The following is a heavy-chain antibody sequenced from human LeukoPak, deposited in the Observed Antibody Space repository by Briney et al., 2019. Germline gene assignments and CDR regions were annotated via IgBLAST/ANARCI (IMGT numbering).Heavy chain of an antibody. D-gene: IGHD3-9*01. CDR1: GGSFSGYY. V-gene: IGHV4-34*01. Sequence: SETLSLTCAVYGGSFSGYYWSWIRQPPGKGLEWIGEINHSGSTNYNPSLKSRVTISVDTSKNQFSLKLSSVTAADTAVYYCARHWLLYPDYWGQGTLVTVSS. CDR2: INHSGST. J-gene: IGHJ4*02. CDR3: ARHWLLYPDY.